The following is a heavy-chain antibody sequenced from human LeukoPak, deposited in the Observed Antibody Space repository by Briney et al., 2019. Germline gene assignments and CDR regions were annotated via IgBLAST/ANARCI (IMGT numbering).Heavy chain of an antibody. CDR3: ARDRAGGPSAYYFDY. Sequence: GGSLRLSCAASGFTFSDYYMSWIRHAPGKGLEWVSYISSSGSTIYCADSMKGRFTISRDNAKNSLYLQMNSLRAEDTAVYYCARDRAGGPSAYYFDYWGQGTLVTVSS. J-gene: IGHJ4*02. V-gene: IGHV3-11*01. D-gene: IGHD3-10*01. CDR1: GFTFSDYY. CDR2: ISSSGSTI.